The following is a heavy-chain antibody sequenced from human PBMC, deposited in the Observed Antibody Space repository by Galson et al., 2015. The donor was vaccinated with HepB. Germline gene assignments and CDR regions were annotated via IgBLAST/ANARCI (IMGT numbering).Heavy chain of an antibody. Sequence: SVKVSCKGSGYTWNHYGISWVRQAPGQGLEWMGWISAYSGDTHYAQKFQGRVIMTTDTSTSAAYMEVRSLRSDDTAVYYCARDPSNTSGRYIYFDYWGQGTLVTVSS. CDR1: GYTWNHYG. J-gene: IGHJ4*02. D-gene: IGHD6-19*01. CDR3: ARDPSNTSGRYIYFDY. CDR2: ISAYSGDT. V-gene: IGHV1-18*01.